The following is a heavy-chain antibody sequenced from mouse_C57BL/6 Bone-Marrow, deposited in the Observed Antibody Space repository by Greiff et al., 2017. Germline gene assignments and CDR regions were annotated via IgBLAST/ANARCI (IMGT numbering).Heavy chain of an antibody. J-gene: IGHJ3*01. CDR1: GYTFTSYW. Sequence: QVQLQQPGAELVKPGASVKLSCKASGYTFTSYWMHWVKQRPGQGLEWIGMIHPNSGSTNYNEKFKSKATLTVDKSSSTAYMQLSSLTSEDSAVXYCASSMMVTRDFAYWGQGTLVTVSA. D-gene: IGHD2-3*01. CDR2: IHPNSGST. CDR3: ASSMMVTRDFAY. V-gene: IGHV1-64*01.